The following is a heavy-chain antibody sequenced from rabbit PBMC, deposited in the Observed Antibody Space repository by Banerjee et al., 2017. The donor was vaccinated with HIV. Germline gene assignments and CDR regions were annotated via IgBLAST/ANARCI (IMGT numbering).Heavy chain of an antibody. Sequence: QEQLVEAGGGLVQPEGSLTLTCTASGFSFSNKYVMCWVRQAPGKGLEWIACINTSSGNIVYATWAKGRFTISRDNARNTVSLQMNSLTAADTATYFCARDLAGVIGWNFGLWGPGTLVTVS. CDR1: GFSFSNKYV. V-gene: IGHV1S45*01. CDR2: INTSSGNI. CDR3: ARDLAGVIGWNFGL. D-gene: IGHD4-1*01. J-gene: IGHJ4*01.